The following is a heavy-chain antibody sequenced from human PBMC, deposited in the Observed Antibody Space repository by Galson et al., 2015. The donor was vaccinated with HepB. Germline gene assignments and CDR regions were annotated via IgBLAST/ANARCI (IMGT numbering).Heavy chain of an antibody. Sequence: SLRLSCAASGFTFSSYAMSWVRQAPGKGLEWVSAISGSGGSTYYADSVKGRFTISRDNSKNTLYLQMSSLRAEDTAVYYCAKRLGGDRELEWGQGTLVTVSS. CDR2: ISGSGGST. J-gene: IGHJ4*02. CDR3: AKRLGGDRELE. CDR1: GFTFSSYA. D-gene: IGHD3-16*01. V-gene: IGHV3-23*01.